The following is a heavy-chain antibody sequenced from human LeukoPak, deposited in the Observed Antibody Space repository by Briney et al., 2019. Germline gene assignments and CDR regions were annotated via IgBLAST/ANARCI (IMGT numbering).Heavy chain of an antibody. V-gene: IGHV4-59*08. D-gene: IGHD2-15*01. CDR1: GGXISSYY. Sequence: SETLSLTCTVSGGXISSYYCTWIRQPPGKGLEWIGYIYYSGNTNYNPSLKSRVTISLDTSKKQFSLQLSSVTAADTAVYYCARRARATGGGDYFDYWGQGTPVTVSS. CDR2: IYYSGNT. CDR3: ARRARATGGGDYFDY. J-gene: IGHJ4*02.